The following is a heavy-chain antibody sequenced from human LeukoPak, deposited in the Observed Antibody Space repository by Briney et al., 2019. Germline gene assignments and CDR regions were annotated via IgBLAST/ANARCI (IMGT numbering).Heavy chain of an antibody. J-gene: IGHJ4*02. CDR3: ARDGVGATIVGFGTLTYFDY. V-gene: IGHV3-20*01. D-gene: IGHD1-26*01. CDR2: INWNGGST. CDR1: GFTFDDYG. Sequence: RAGGSLRLSCAASGFTFDDYGMSWVRQAPGKGLEWVSGINWNGGSTGYADSVKGRFTISRDNAKNSLYLQMNSLRAEDTALYHCARDGVGATIVGFGTLTYFDYWGQGTLVTVSS.